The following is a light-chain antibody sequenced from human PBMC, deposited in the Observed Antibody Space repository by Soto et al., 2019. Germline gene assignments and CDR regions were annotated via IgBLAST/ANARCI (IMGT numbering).Light chain of an antibody. CDR1: QCVSSN. CDR3: QQYNNWPFT. V-gene: IGKV3-15*01. CDR2: GAS. Sequence: EIVMTQSPATLSVSPGERATLSCRASQCVSSNLAWDQQKPGQAPRLLIYGASTRATGIPARFSGSGSGTEFNITISSLQAEDFAVYYCQQYNNWPFTFGPGTKVDIK. J-gene: IGKJ3*01.